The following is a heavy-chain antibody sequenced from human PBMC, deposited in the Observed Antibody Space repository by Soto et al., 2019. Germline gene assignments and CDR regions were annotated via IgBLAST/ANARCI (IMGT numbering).Heavy chain of an antibody. D-gene: IGHD1-26*01. J-gene: IGHJ4*02. CDR3: AKERTYSVASGFDY. CDR1: GFTFTTYD. Sequence: QVQLVDSGGGVVQPGRSLRLSCAASGFTFTTYDMHWVRRAPGKGLEWVAVISYDASHAYYADSVKGRFTISRDNSKNTLYLQINSLRAEDTAVYYCAKERTYSVASGFDYWGRGTLVTVSS. CDR2: ISYDASHA. V-gene: IGHV3-30*18.